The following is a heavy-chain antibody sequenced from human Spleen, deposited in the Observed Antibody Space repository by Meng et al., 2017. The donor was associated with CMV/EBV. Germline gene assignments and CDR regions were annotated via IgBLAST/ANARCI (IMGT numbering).Heavy chain of an antibody. CDR2: IRYDGSNN. CDR1: GITFRTYG. V-gene: IGHV3-30*02. D-gene: IGHD3-10*01. J-gene: IGHJ5*02. Sequence: GESLKISCAASGITFRTYGMHWVRQAPGKGLEWVALIRYDGSNNYYADSVKGRFTISRDNSKNTLYLQMNSLRAEDTAVYYCAKDPWVGESPGSWGQGTLVTVSS. CDR3: AKDPWVGESPGS.